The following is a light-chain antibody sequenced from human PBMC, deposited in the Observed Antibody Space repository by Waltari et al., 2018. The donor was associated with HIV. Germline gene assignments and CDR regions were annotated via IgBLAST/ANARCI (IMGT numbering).Light chain of an antibody. Sequence: QSVLTQPPSASGTPGQRVTISCSGSSSNIGSNTVSWYQQLPGRAPKVFINSNVGRPSGVPDRFSGSKSGTSASLAISGLQSEDEADYYCATWDDNLNGWVFGGGTKVTVL. CDR2: SNV. J-gene: IGLJ3*02. V-gene: IGLV1-44*01. CDR1: SSNIGSNT. CDR3: ATWDDNLNGWV.